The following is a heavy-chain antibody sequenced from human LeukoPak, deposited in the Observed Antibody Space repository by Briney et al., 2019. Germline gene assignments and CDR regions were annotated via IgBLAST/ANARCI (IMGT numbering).Heavy chain of an antibody. CDR1: GGSISSYY. Sequence: KPSETLSLTCAVSGGSISSYYWSWIRQPPGKGLEWIGYIYYSGSTNYNPSLKSRVTISVDTSKNQFSLKLSSVTAADTAVYYCARVVRGVPAARTNWFDPWGQGTLVTVSS. D-gene: IGHD2-2*01. CDR3: ARVVRGVPAARTNWFDP. V-gene: IGHV4-59*01. CDR2: IYYSGST. J-gene: IGHJ5*02.